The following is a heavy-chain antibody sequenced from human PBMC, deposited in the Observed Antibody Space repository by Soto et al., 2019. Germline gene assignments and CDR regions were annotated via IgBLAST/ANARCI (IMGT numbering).Heavy chain of an antibody. Sequence: RQSLKLSCTVSGYSFPSFWIGWLRRMPGKGLEWLGSIYPGDSETRYSPSFQGEVTISADKSITTAYLHWSSLRASDTATYYCVKQHPLDSRAWHNWGQGTLVTVSS. J-gene: IGHJ4*02. CDR2: IYPGDSET. D-gene: IGHD6-19*01. CDR3: VKQHPLDSRAWHN. CDR1: GYSFPSFW. V-gene: IGHV5-51*01.